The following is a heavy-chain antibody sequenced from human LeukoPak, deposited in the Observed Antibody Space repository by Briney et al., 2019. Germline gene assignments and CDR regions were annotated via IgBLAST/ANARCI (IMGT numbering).Heavy chain of an antibody. CDR1: GGSISSYY. J-gene: IGHJ3*02. V-gene: IGHV4-59*08. Sequence: SETLSLTCTVSGGSISSYYWSWFRQPPGKGLEWLAYIYYSGSTNYNPSLKSRVTITVDTSKRQVSLTLSSVTAADTAVYYCARHSPGGARKAFDIWGQGTMVTVSS. D-gene: IGHD3-16*01. CDR2: IYYSGST. CDR3: ARHSPGGARKAFDI.